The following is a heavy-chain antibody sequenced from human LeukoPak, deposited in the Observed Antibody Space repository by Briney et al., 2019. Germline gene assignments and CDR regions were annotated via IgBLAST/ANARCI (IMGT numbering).Heavy chain of an antibody. CDR2: INPKSGGT. J-gene: IGHJ4*02. D-gene: IGHD1-7*01. CDR3: ARDRATGTISN. V-gene: IGHV1-2*02. Sequence: ASVKVSCKASGYTFIGYYMHLVRQAPGQGLEWMGWINPKSGGTNYAQKFQGRVTMTRDTSISTVYMELSRLRSDDTAVYYCARDRATGTISNWGQGTLVTVSS. CDR1: GYTFIGYY.